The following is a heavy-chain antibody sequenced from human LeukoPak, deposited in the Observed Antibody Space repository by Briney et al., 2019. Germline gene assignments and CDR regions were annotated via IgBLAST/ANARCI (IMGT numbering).Heavy chain of an antibody. Sequence: PGGSLRLSCAASGFTFSSYSMNWVRQAPGKGLEWVSSISSSSSSYIYYADSVKGRFTISRDNAKNSLYLQMNSLRGEDTAVYYCARGSPYSSGWAFDYWGQGTLVTVSS. V-gene: IGHV3-21*01. CDR1: GFTFSSYS. CDR2: ISSSSSSYI. J-gene: IGHJ4*02. D-gene: IGHD6-19*01. CDR3: ARGSPYSSGWAFDY.